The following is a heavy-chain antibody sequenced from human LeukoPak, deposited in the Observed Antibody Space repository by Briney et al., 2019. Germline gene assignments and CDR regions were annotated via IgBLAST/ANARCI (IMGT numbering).Heavy chain of an antibody. CDR2: INQGGSDK. Sequence: GGSLRLSCAASGSTFSGHWMSWVRQAPGKGLEWVANINQGGSDKYYVDSVKGRFTISRDNANNLLYLQMNSLRGEDTAVYYCTRDRSRAEDDWGQGTLVTVSS. CDR3: TRDRSRAEDD. CDR1: GSTFSGHW. D-gene: IGHD1-14*01. V-gene: IGHV3-7*01. J-gene: IGHJ4*02.